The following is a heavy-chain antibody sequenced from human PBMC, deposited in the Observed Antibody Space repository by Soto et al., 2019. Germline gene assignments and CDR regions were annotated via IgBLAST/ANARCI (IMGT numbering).Heavy chain of an antibody. CDR2: MYDSWST. Sequence: QVQLQESGPGLVKPSQTLSLTCTVSGGSISSGGYCWSWVRQHPGEGLEWIGFMYDSWSTSYNPSLKSRATISVDTSTNQFSLQLTSVTAADTAVYYCARGGASTKVDYWGQGTLVTVSS. V-gene: IGHV4-31*03. CDR3: ARGGASTKVDY. J-gene: IGHJ4*02. D-gene: IGHD1-1*01. CDR1: GGSISSGGYC.